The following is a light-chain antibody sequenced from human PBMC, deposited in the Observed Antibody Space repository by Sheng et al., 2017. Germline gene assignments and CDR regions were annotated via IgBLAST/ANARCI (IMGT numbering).Light chain of an antibody. J-gene: IGKJ4*01. CDR2: GAS. Sequence: EIVLTQSPGTLSLSPGERATLSCRASQSVSNNYFAWYQQKPGQAPRLLIYGASSRATGIPPRFSGSGSGADFFLTIGDFEPEDVAVYYCLQRSKWPLTFGGGTKLQ. CDR1: QSVSNNY. V-gene: IGKV3D-20*02. CDR3: LQRSKWPLT.